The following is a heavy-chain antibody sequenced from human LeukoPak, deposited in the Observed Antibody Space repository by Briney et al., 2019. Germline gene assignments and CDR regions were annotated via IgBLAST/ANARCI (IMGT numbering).Heavy chain of an antibody. CDR3: ARGDDSSGYRHLGN. J-gene: IGHJ4*02. V-gene: IGHV4-38-2*02. CDR1: GFSISRGYY. CDR2: IYHTGST. Sequence: SETLSLTCTVSGFSISRGYYWGWIRQPPGKGLEWIGSIYHTGSTYYNPSLQSRVTISVDTSKNQFSLKLSSVTAADTAVYYCARGDDSSGYRHLGNWGQGTLVTVSS. D-gene: IGHD3-22*01.